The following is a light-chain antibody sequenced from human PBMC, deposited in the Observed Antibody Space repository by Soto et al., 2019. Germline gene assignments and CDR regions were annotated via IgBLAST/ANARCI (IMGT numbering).Light chain of an antibody. Sequence: AIRMTQSPSSLSASTGDRVTITCRASQGISSYLAWYQQKPGKAPKLLIYAASTLQSVVPSRFSGSGSGTYFTLLISCLQSEDFATYYCQQYYSYPLTFGQGTKVEIK. J-gene: IGKJ1*01. CDR2: AAS. CDR3: QQYYSYPLT. CDR1: QGISSY. V-gene: IGKV1-8*01.